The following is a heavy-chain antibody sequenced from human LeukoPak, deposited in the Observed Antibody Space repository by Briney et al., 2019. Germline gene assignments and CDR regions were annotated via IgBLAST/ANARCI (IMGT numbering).Heavy chain of an antibody. J-gene: IGHJ6*03. CDR3: ARLDCSSTSCHRYYYYYYYMDV. Sequence: SETLSLTCTVSGGSISSYYWSWIRQPPGKGLAWIGYIYYSGSTNYNPSLKSRVTISVDTSKNQFSLKLSSVTAADTAVYYCARLDCSSTSCHRYYYYYYYMDVWGKGTTVTVSS. CDR2: IYYSGST. CDR1: GGSISSYY. V-gene: IGHV4-59*08. D-gene: IGHD2-2*01.